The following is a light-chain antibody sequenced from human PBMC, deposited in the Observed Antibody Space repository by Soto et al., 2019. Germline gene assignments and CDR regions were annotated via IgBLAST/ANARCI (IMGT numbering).Light chain of an antibody. CDR2: DAS. J-gene: IGKJ3*01. CDR1: QNIRNW. V-gene: IGKV1-5*01. Sequence: DIQMTQSPSTLSASVGDSVTITCRASQNIRNWLAWYQQKPGKAPNPLIYDASSLKSGVPARFSGSGSGTEFTLTISSLQPDDFATYYCQQYDNLPFTFGPGTKVDIK. CDR3: QQYDNLPFT.